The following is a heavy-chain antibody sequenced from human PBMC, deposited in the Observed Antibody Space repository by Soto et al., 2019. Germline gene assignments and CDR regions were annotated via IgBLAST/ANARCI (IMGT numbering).Heavy chain of an antibody. J-gene: IGHJ4*02. Sequence: GESLKISCKASGYSFTSYWIGWVRQMPGKGLEWMGIIYPGDSDARYSPSFQGQVTISADKSTSTAYLQWSSLKASDTAMYYCARRWLQLREFDYWGQGTLVTVSS. V-gene: IGHV5-51*01. CDR2: IYPGDSDA. CDR3: ARRWLQLREFDY. D-gene: IGHD5-12*01. CDR1: GYSFTSYW.